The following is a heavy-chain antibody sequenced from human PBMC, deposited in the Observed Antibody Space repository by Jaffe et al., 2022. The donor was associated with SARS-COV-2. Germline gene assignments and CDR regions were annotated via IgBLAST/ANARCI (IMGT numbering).Heavy chain of an antibody. CDR3: ARKSGNNWFFDF. D-gene: IGHD1-1*01. V-gene: IGHV4-61*01. CDR1: GGSISSGSYY. J-gene: IGHJ4*02. CDR2: IYYGGKT. Sequence: QVQLQESGPGLVKPSQTLSLTCTVSGGSISSGSYYWNWIRQPPGKELEWIGYIYYGGKTDNNPSLNGRATISMNTSKNQFSLMLSSVTTADTAVYYCARKSGNNWFFDFWGQGTMVTVSS.